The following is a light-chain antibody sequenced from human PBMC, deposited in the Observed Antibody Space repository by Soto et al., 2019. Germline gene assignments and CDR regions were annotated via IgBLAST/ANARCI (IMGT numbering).Light chain of an antibody. CDR1: LSVSGN. Sequence: EIVMTQSPATLSVSPGERATLSCRASLSVSGNLAWYQYKPGQAPRLLIYGASTRATGLPVRFSGSGSGTDFTLTISRLEPEDFAVYFCQQYGGSRAFGQGTKV. CDR3: QQYGGSRA. J-gene: IGKJ1*01. CDR2: GAS. V-gene: IGKV3-15*01.